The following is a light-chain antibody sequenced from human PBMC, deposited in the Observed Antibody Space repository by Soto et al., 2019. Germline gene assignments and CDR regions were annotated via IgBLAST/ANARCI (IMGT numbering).Light chain of an antibody. CDR1: RSDVGRYTY. CDR2: EVS. J-gene: IGLJ2*01. Sequence: QSVLTQPTSASGSPGQSVTISCTGTRSDVGRYTYVSWYQQHPGKAPKLMIYEVSRRPSGVPDRFSGSKSGNTASLTVSGLQAEDEADYYCSSYAGINNLVFGGGTKLTVL. CDR3: SSYAGINNLV. V-gene: IGLV2-8*01.